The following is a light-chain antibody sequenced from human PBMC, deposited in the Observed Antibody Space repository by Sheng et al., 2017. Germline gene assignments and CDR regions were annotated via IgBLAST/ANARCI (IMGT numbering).Light chain of an antibody. V-gene: IGLV2-14*01. Sequence: QSALTQPASVSGSPGQSITISCTGTSSDVGGYNSVSWYQQHPRQTPPNSLIYDVSNRPSGVSKSLLWLQVWQHGLPDPSSGLQAEDEADYYCSSYTSSSFXVFGTGTKVTVL. CDR3: SSYTSSSFXV. CDR2: DVS. J-gene: IGLJ1*01. CDR1: SSDVGGYNS.